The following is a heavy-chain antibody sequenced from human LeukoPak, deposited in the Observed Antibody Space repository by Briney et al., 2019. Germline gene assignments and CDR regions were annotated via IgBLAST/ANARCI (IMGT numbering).Heavy chain of an antibody. CDR1: GFTFSSYA. V-gene: IGHV3-30*04. D-gene: IGHD5-24*01. CDR3: AKGTEMATIALFDY. J-gene: IGHJ4*02. CDR2: ISYDGSNK. Sequence: GGSLRLSCAASGFTFSSYAIHWVRQAPGKGLEWVAVISYDGSNKYYADSVKGRFTISRDNSKNTLYLQMNSLRAEDTAVYYCAKGTEMATIALFDYWGQGTLVTVSS.